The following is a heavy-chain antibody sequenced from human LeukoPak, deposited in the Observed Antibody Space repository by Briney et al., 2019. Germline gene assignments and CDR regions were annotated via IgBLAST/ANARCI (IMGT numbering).Heavy chain of an antibody. CDR1: GYSFTSYW. D-gene: IGHD2-21*02. Sequence: GESLKISCKGSGYSFTSYWIGWVRQMPGKGLEWMGIIYPGDSDTRYSPSFQGQVTISADKSISTAYLQWSSLKASDTAMYYCARHVHSYCGGDCYGRYYYYMDVWGKGTTVTISS. CDR2: IYPGDSDT. CDR3: ARHVHSYCGGDCYGRYYYYMDV. J-gene: IGHJ6*03. V-gene: IGHV5-51*01.